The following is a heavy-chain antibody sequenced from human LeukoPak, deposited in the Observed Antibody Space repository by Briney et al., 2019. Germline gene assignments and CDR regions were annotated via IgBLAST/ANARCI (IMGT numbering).Heavy chain of an antibody. CDR3: ATQPRYSSSSRGGDY. Sequence: SETLSLTCSVSGGSISSYYWSWIRQPPGKGLEWIGYIYYSGSTDYNPSLKSRVIISVDTSKNQFSLKLSSVTAADTAVYYCATQPRYSSSSRGGDYWGQGTLVTVSS. J-gene: IGHJ4*02. D-gene: IGHD6-6*01. CDR2: IYYSGST. V-gene: IGHV4-59*12. CDR1: GGSISSYY.